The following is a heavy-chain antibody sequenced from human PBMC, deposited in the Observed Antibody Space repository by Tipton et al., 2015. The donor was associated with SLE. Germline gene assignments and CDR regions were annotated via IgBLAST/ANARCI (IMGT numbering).Heavy chain of an antibody. CDR2: ISSSGSTI. V-gene: IGHV3-48*03. Sequence: GSLRLSCAASGFTFSSYEMNWVRQAPGKGLEWVSYISSSGSTIYYADSVKGRFTISRDNAKNSLYLQMNSLRAEDTAVYYCASRSRSTTRGFDIWGQGTMVTVSS. CDR1: GFTFSSYE. J-gene: IGHJ3*02. CDR3: ASRSRSTTRGFDI. D-gene: IGHD2/OR15-2a*01.